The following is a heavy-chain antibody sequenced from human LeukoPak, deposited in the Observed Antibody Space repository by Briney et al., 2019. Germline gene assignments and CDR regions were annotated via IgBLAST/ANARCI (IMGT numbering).Heavy chain of an antibody. CDR3: ARKGSGRYRGGIDY. CDR2: IYHSGST. V-gene: IGHV4-4*02. CDR1: GGSISSSNW. Sequence: PSGTLSLTCAVSGGSISSSNWWSWVRQPPGKGLEWIGEIYHSGSTNYNPSLKSRVTISVDRSKNQFSLKLSSVTAADTAVYYCARKGSGRYRGGIDYWGQGTLVTVSS. J-gene: IGHJ4*02. D-gene: IGHD6-19*01.